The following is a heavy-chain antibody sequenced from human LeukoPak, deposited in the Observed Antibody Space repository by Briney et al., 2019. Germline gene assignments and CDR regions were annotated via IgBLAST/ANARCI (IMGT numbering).Heavy chain of an antibody. Sequence: GGSLRLSCAVSGFRDFTFSSYEMNWVRQAPGKGLEWVSYISSSSSTIYYADSVKGRFTISRDNAKNSLYLQMNSLRDEDTAVYYCARDYYGSGSYFDYWGQGTLVTVSS. CDR3: ARDYYGSGSYFDY. CDR2: ISSSSSTI. V-gene: IGHV3-48*02. D-gene: IGHD3-10*01. J-gene: IGHJ4*02. CDR1: GFRDFTFSSYE.